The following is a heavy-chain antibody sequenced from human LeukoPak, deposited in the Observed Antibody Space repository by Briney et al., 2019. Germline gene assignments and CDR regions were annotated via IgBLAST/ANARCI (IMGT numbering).Heavy chain of an antibody. CDR2: INDRGDST. Sequence: GGSLRLSCAASGFSLTTYAMGWVRQAPGKGLEWVSVINDRGDSTYYADSVKGRFTISRDNSKNTLYLQMNSLRAEDTAVYYCARDQQEGYSYGYDYYYYMDVWGKGTTVTVSS. D-gene: IGHD5-18*01. CDR3: ARDQQEGYSYGYDYYYYMDV. V-gene: IGHV3-23*01. CDR1: GFSLTTYA. J-gene: IGHJ6*03.